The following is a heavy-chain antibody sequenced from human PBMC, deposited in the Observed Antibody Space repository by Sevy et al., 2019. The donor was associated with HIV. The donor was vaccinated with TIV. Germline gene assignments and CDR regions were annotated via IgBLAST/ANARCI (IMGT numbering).Heavy chain of an antibody. CDR2: IYPGDSET. J-gene: IGHJ3*02. D-gene: IGHD4-17*01. V-gene: IGHV5-51*01. CDR1: GYSFTAYW. Sequence: GESLKISCKGSGYSFTAYWIDWVRQVPGKGLEWMGTIYPGDSETRYTPSVQGQVTISADKSLTTAYLQWSSLKASDTAVYSCAGPAGLKVGIDFGTLDIWGQGTMVTVSS. CDR3: AGPAGLKVGIDFGTLDI.